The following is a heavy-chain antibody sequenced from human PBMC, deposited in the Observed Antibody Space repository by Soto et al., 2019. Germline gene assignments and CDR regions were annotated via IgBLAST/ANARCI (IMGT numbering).Heavy chain of an antibody. J-gene: IGHJ4*02. CDR2: KKQEGREK. CDR1: EVSFCMFL. CDR3: TRSRYSRNHGAGPQDI. Sequence: GGSQRTSCFFSEVSFCMFLVRWGRPAPGEGVGWGAHKKQEGREKDYVGSVKGRFTLSRDKAEKSVYLQMNSMRVEDTAVFYFTRSRYSRNHGAGPQDIWGQGTLVTVSS. V-gene: IGHV3-7*01. D-gene: IGHD5-12*01.